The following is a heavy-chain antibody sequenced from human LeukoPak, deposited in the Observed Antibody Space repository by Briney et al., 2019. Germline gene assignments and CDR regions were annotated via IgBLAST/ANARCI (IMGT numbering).Heavy chain of an antibody. CDR1: GFTVSINY. CDR2: IYSGGRT. Sequence: PGGSLRLSCAASGFTVSINYMSWVRQAPGKGLEWVSLIYSGGRTYYADSVKGRFIISRDNSKNTLYLQMNSLRAEDTAVYYCARGDRAASGYDYWGQGTLVTVSS. J-gene: IGHJ4*02. CDR3: ARGDRAASGYDY. D-gene: IGHD3-22*01. V-gene: IGHV3-66*01.